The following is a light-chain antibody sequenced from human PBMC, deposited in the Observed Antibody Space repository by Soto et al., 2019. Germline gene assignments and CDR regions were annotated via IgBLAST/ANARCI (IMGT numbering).Light chain of an antibody. Sequence: QSALTQPASVSGSPGQSITVSCTVTSSDIGAYDYVSWYQQHPGKAPKVIISEVSKRPSGVSHRFSGSKSGNTASLTISGLQAEDEADYYCSSYTSSSTVGVFGTGTKVTVL. V-gene: IGLV2-14*01. CDR3: SSYTSSSTVGV. CDR1: SSDIGAYDY. CDR2: EVS. J-gene: IGLJ1*01.